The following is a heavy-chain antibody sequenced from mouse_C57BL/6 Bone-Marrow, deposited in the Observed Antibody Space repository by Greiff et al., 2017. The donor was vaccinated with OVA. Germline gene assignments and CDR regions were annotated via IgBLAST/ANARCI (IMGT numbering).Heavy chain of an antibody. V-gene: IGHV2-2*01. CDR3: ARPYSDYLSYWYFDV. D-gene: IGHD2-4*01. Sequence: VMLVESGPGLVQPSQSLSITCTVSGFSLTSYGVHWVRQSPGKGLEWLGVIWSGGSTDYNAAFISRLSISKDNSKSQVFFKMNSLQADDTAIYYCARPYSDYLSYWYFDVWGTGTTVTVSS. CDR2: IWSGGST. J-gene: IGHJ1*03. CDR1: GFSLTSYG.